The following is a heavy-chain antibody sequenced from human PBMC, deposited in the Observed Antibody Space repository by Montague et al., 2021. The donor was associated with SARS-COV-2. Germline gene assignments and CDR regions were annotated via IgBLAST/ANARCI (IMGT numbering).Heavy chain of an antibody. Sequence: SETLSLTCTVSGGSISSSSYYWGWIRQPPGKGLEWIGSIYYTGSTYYXPSLKSRATISVDTSKNQFSLTLSSVTAADTAVYYCARHGYYDTYGAFDIWGQGTMATVSS. D-gene: IGHD3-22*01. J-gene: IGHJ3*02. CDR1: GGSISSSSYY. CDR2: IYYTGST. V-gene: IGHV4-39*01. CDR3: ARHGYYDTYGAFDI.